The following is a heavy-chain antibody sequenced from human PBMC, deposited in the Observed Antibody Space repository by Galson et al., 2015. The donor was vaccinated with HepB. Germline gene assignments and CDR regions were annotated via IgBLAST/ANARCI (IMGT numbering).Heavy chain of an antibody. V-gene: IGHV1-3*01. Sequence: SVKVSCKASGYTFTSYAMHWVRQAPGQRLEWMGWINAGNGNTKYSQKFQGRVTITRDTSASTAYMELSSLRSEDTAVYYCACVRPRALHMDVWGKGTTVTVSS. CDR1: GYTFTSYA. D-gene: IGHD2-8*01. CDR3: ACVRPRALHMDV. J-gene: IGHJ6*03. CDR2: INAGNGNT.